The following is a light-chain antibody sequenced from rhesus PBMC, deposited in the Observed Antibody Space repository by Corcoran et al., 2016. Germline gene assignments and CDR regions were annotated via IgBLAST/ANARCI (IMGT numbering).Light chain of an antibody. Sequence: DIVLTQSPASLAVSPGQRATITCRASESVSVVGINLIHWDQQKPGQPPKLLIYQASKKDTGFPASFSGSGSGTDFPLTIDPVEADDAADYYCLQSKNSRTFGQGTKVAIK. CDR2: QAS. CDR3: LQSKNSRT. V-gene: IGKV7-13*01. CDR1: ESVSVVGINL. J-gene: IGKJ1*01.